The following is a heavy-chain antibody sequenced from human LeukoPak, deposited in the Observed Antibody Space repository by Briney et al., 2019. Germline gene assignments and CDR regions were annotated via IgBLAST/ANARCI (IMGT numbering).Heavy chain of an antibody. CDR1: GFTFSSYE. V-gene: IGHV3-48*03. CDR2: ISSSGSTI. D-gene: IGHD3-22*01. J-gene: IGHJ4*02. Sequence: GGSLRLSCAASGFTFSSYEMNWVRQAPGKGLEWVSYISSSGSTIYYADSVKVRFTISRDNAKNSLYLQMNSMRAEDTAVYYCARGGDSSGYLDYWGQGTLVTVSS. CDR3: ARGGDSSGYLDY.